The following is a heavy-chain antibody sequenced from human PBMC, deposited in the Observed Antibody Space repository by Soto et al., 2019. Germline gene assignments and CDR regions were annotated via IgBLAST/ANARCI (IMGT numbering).Heavy chain of an antibody. D-gene: IGHD2-2*01. CDR1: GFTFSSYG. CDR2: ISYDGSNK. Sequence: GGSLRLSCAASGFTFSSYGMHWVRQAPGKGLEWVAVISYDGSNKYYADSVKGRFTISRDNSKNTLYLQMNSLRAEDTAVYYCAKEYCSSTSCSSDYYYYMDVWGKGTTVTVSS. J-gene: IGHJ6*03. CDR3: AKEYCSSTSCSSDYYYYMDV. V-gene: IGHV3-30*18.